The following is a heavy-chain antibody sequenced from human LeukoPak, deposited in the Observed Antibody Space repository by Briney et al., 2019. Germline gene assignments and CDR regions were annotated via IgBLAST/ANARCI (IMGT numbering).Heavy chain of an antibody. J-gene: IGHJ4*02. CDR2: ISGSGGST. CDR1: GFTFSSYA. CDR3: ARLRLGELSHDY. D-gene: IGHD3-16*02. V-gene: IGHV3-23*01. Sequence: PGGSLRLSCAASGFTFSSYAMSWVRQAPGKGLEWVSAISGSGGSTYYADSVKGRFTISRDNSKNTLYLQMNSLRAEDTAVYYCARLRLGELSHDYWGQGTLVTVSS.